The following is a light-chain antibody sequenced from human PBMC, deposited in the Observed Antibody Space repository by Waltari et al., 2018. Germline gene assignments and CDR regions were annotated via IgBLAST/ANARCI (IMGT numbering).Light chain of an antibody. CDR3: QVWDGNNDHPWV. Sequence: SYVLTQPPSVSVAPGQTARITCEGNNIGSKSIHWYQQKPGQAPVLVVYDDSDRPSGVPERCSGSNSENTATLTISRVEAGDEADFYCQVWDGNNDHPWVFGGGTKLTVL. CDR1: NIGSKS. CDR2: DDS. V-gene: IGLV3-21*02. J-gene: IGLJ3*02.